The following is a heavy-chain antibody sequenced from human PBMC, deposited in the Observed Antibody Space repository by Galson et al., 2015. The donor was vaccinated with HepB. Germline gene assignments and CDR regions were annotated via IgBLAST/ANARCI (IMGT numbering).Heavy chain of an antibody. CDR3: ARDANDYVWGSFGLSLDY. Sequence: SLRLSCAASGFTFSSYAMHWVRQAPGKGLEWVAVISYDGSNKYYADSVKGRFTISRDNSKNTLYLQMNSLRAEDTAVYYCARDANDYVWGSFGLSLDYWGQGTQVTVSS. V-gene: IGHV3-30*01. CDR1: GFTFSSYA. J-gene: IGHJ4*02. CDR2: ISYDGSNK. D-gene: IGHD3-16*01.